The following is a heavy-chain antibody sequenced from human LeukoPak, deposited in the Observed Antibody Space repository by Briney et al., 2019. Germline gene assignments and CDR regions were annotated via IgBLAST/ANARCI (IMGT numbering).Heavy chain of an antibody. D-gene: IGHD7-27*01. CDR2: IKSKTDAGTT. Sequence: GGSLRLSCAASGFTFSNAWMSWVRQAPGKGLEWVGRIKSKTDAGTTDYATPVKGRFTISRDDSKNTLYLQMNSLKIEDTAVYDCCRHWGNWGQGTLVTVSS. CDR1: GFTFSNAW. CDR3: CRHWGN. V-gene: IGHV3-15*01. J-gene: IGHJ4*02.